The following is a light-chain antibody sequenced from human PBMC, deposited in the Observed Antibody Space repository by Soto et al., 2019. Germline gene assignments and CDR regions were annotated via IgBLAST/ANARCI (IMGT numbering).Light chain of an antibody. V-gene: IGLV2-8*01. CDR2: EVS. J-gene: IGLJ3*02. CDR1: SSDVGEYNF. Sequence: QSALTQPPSASGSPGQSVTISCTGTSSDVGEYNFVSWYQQYPGKAPTLMIYEVSKRPSGVPDRFSGSKSGNTASLTVSGLQAEDEADYYCSSYSGSNNGVFGGGTKLTVL. CDR3: SSYSGSNNGV.